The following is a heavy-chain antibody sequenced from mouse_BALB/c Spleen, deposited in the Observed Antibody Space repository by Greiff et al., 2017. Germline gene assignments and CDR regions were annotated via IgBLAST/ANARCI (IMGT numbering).Heavy chain of an antibody. CDR1: GYTFTDYE. CDR3: TREGDGYYWHYAMDY. Sequence: QVQLKQSGAELVRPGASVTLSCKASGYTFTDYEMHWVKQTPVHGLEWIGAIDPETGGTAYNQKFKGKATLTADKSSSTAYMELRSLTSEDSAVYYCTREGDGYYWHYAMDYWGQGTSVTVSS. V-gene: IGHV1-15*01. J-gene: IGHJ4*01. D-gene: IGHD2-3*01. CDR2: IDPETGGT.